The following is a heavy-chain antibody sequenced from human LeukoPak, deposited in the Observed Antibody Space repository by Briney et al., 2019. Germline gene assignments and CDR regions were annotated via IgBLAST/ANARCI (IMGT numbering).Heavy chain of an antibody. CDR3: AKDISVELGYYFDY. CDR1: GFAFDDYA. CDR2: ISWNSGDI. Sequence: GGSLRLSCAASGFAFDDYAMHWVRQAPGKGLEWVSGISWNSGDIGYADSVKGRFTISRDNAKNSLYLQMNSLRAEDTAFYYCAKDISVELGYYFDYWGQGTLVTVSS. V-gene: IGHV3-9*01. J-gene: IGHJ4*02. D-gene: IGHD1-26*01.